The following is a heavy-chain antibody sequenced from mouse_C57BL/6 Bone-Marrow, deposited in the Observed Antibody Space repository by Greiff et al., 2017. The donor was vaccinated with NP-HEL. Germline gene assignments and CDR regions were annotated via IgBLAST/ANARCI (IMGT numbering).Heavy chain of an antibody. D-gene: IGHD1-1*01. Sequence: VQLQQSGAELARPGASVKLSCKASGYTFTSYGISWVKQRTGQGLEWIGEIYPRSGNTYYNEKFKGKATLTADKSSSTAYMELRSLTSEDSAVYFCEVIPDWYFDVWGTGTTVTVSS. CDR2: IYPRSGNT. V-gene: IGHV1-81*01. J-gene: IGHJ1*03. CDR3: EVIPDWYFDV. CDR1: GYTFTSYG.